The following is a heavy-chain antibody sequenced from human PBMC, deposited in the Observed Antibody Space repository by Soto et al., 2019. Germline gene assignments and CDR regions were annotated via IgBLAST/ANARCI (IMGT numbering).Heavy chain of an antibody. D-gene: IGHD3-22*01. Sequence: GGSLRLSCAASGFTFSGYWMSWVRQAPGKGLEWVANIKQDGSEKYYVDSVKGRFTISRDNAKNSLYLQMNSLRAEDTAVYYFAIDPASSGYFYFDSWGQGPLVTVSS. V-gene: IGHV3-7*02. J-gene: IGHJ4*02. CDR3: AIDPASSGYFYFDS. CDR2: IKQDGSEK. CDR1: GFTFSGYW.